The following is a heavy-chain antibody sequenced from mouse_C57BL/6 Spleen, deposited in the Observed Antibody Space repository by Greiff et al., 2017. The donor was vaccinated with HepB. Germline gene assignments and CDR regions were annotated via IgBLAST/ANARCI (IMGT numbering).Heavy chain of an antibody. Sequence: DVMLVESGGGLVKPGGSLKLSCAASGFTFSSYAMSWVRQTPEKRLEWVATISDGGSYTYYPDNVKGRFTISRDNAKNNLYLQMSHLKSEDTAMYYCARDRANYYYGSADYYAMDYWGQGTSVTVSS. J-gene: IGHJ4*01. D-gene: IGHD1-1*01. CDR3: ARDRANYYYGSADYYAMDY. CDR2: ISDGGSYT. CDR1: GFTFSSYA. V-gene: IGHV5-4*01.